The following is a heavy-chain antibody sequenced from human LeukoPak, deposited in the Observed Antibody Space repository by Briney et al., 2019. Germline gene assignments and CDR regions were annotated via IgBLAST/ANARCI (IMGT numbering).Heavy chain of an antibody. J-gene: IGHJ5*02. CDR3: PPLSYAAAPT. CDR1: GFTFSNAW. CDR2: VRSETDGGTT. V-gene: IGHV3-15*01. Sequence: GGSLRLSCAASGFTFSNAWMSWVRQAPGKGLEWVSRVRSETDGGTTDYAAPVQGRFTISRDDSKNTLYLQMNSLETDDTAVYYCPPLSYAAAPTWGQGTLVTVSS. D-gene: IGHD2-2*01.